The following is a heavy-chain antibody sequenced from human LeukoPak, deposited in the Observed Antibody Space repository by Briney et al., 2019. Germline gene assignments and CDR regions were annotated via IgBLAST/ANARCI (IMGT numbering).Heavy chain of an antibody. CDR1: GYSFTSYW. D-gene: IGHD3-22*01. J-gene: IGHJ4*02. CDR2: IYPGDSDT. V-gene: IGHV5-51*01. CDR3: ASSYYYGSSSYSYYFDY. Sequence: GESLKISCKGSGYSFTSYWIGWVRQMPGKGLEWMGIIYPGDSDTRYSPSFQGQVTISADKSISTAYLQWSSLKASDTAMYYCASSYYYGSSSYSYYFDYWGQGTLVTVSS.